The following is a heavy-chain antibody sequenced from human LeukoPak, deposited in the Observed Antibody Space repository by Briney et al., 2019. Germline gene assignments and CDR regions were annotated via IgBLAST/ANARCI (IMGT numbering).Heavy chain of an antibody. Sequence: PGGSLRLSCAASGFTLSNHAMIWVRQAPGKGLEWVSSISGSGAMTYYADSVKGRFTISRDNAMDRLYLQMNSLRADDTDVYYCVKDRVDGSGSQFDSWGQGSLVIVSS. V-gene: IGHV3-23*01. CDR2: ISGSGAMT. J-gene: IGHJ4*02. CDR1: GFTLSNHA. D-gene: IGHD3-10*01. CDR3: VKDRVDGSGSQFDS.